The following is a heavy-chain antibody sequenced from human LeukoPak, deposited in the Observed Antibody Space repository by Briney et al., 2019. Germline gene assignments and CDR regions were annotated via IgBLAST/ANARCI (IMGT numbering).Heavy chain of an antibody. CDR1: GYTFTIYY. CDR3: ARDLSDPIVPTTGPTYGMDV. J-gene: IGHJ6*02. Sequence: ASVKVSCKASGYTFTIYYIYWVRQAPGQGLEWMGMINPSGGSTSYIQKFQGRVTMTRDTSTSTVYMELSSLRSEDTAVYYCARDLSDPIVPTTGPTYGMDVWGQGTTVIVSS. CDR2: INPSGGST. V-gene: IGHV1-46*01. D-gene: IGHD5-12*01.